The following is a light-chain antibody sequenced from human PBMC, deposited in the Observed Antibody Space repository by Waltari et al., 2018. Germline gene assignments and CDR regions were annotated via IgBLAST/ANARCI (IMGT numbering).Light chain of an antibody. CDR3: LLYYGGARV. Sequence: QAVVTQEPSLTVSPGGTVTLTCASSTGAVTSGHYPYWFQQKPGQAPRTLIYDTSNQPSWTPARFSGSLLGGKAALTLSGAQPEDEAEYSCLLYYGGARVFGGGTRLTVL. V-gene: IGLV7-46*01. CDR2: DTS. J-gene: IGLJ3*02. CDR1: TGAVTSGHY.